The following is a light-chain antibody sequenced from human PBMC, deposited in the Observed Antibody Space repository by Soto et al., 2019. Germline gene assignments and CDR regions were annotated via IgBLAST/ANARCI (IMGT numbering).Light chain of an antibody. CDR2: KDS. CDR3: QSADRGGTHVV. Sequence: SYELTQPPSVSVSPGQTARITCSGDALPEQFGHWYQQKPGQAPVMVIYKDSQRPSGIPERFSGSSSGTTVTLTISGVQAEDEADYYCQSADRGGTHVVFGGGTKLTVL. V-gene: IGLV3-25*02. J-gene: IGLJ2*01. CDR1: ALPEQF.